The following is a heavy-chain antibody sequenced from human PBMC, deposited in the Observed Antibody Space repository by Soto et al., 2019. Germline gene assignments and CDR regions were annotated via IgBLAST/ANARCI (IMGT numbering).Heavy chain of an antibody. Sequence: GASVKVSCKASGGTFSSYAISWVRQAPGQGLEWMGGITPIFGTANYAQKFQGRVTITADESTSTAYMELSSLRSEDTAVYYCARDTCSSTSCYRLGGAAYYYYYGMDVWGQGTTVTVSS. CDR2: ITPIFGTA. J-gene: IGHJ6*02. CDR1: GGTFSSYA. CDR3: ARDTCSSTSCYRLGGAAYYYYYGMDV. D-gene: IGHD2-2*01. V-gene: IGHV1-69*13.